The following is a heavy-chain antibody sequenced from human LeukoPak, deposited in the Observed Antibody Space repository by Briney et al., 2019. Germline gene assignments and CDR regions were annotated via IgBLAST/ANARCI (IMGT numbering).Heavy chain of an antibody. CDR1: GFTFSSYV. Sequence: PGGSLRLSCAASGFTFSSYVMYWVRQAPGKGLEYVSAISGNGGSTYYADSVKGRFTISRDNSKNTLYLQMSSLRAEDTAVYYCVKDRSDILTGPGSNWGQGTLVTVSS. D-gene: IGHD3-9*01. J-gene: IGHJ4*02. V-gene: IGHV3-64D*06. CDR2: ISGNGGST. CDR3: VKDRSDILTGPGSN.